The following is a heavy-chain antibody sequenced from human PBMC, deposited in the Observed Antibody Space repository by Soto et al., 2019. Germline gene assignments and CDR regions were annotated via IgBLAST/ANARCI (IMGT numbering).Heavy chain of an antibody. CDR3: ATQIQLWLDDAFDI. J-gene: IGHJ3*02. CDR2: ISYDGSNK. CDR1: GFTFSSYA. V-gene: IGHV3-30-3*01. D-gene: IGHD5-18*01. Sequence: QVQLVESGGGVVQPGRSLRLSCAASGFTFSSYAMHWVRQAPGKGLEWVAVISYDGSNKYYADSVKCRFTISRDNSKNTLYLQMNILRAEDTAVYYCATQIQLWLDDAFDIWGQGTMVTVS.